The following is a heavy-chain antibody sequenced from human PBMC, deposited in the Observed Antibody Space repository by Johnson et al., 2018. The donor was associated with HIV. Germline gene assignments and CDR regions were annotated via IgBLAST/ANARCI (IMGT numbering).Heavy chain of an antibody. D-gene: IGHD3-3*01. J-gene: IGHJ3*02. CDR1: GFTFSSYW. CDR2: IGTAGDT. V-gene: IGHV3-13*01. CDR3: ARQPDNFWSSDAFDI. Sequence: VLLVESGGGVVQPGRSLRLSCAASGFTFSSYWMHWVRQATGKGLEWVSAIGTAGDTYYPGSVKGRFTISRDNSKNTLYLQMNSLRAEDTAVYYCARQPDNFWSSDAFDIWGQGTMVTVSS.